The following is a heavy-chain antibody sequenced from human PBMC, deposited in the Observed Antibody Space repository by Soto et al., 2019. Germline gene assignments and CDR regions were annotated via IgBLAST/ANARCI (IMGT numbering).Heavy chain of an antibody. CDR1: GYTFTSDG. Sequence: AASVKVSGKASGYTFTSDGISWVRQAPGQGLEWMGWISAYNGNTNYAQKLQGRVNMTTDTSTSTAYMGLRSLRSDDTAVYYCPKDLASDLAYCGGDCYSAGYWG. V-gene: IGHV1-18*01. CDR3: PKDLASDLAYCGGDCYSAGY. J-gene: IGHJ4*01. CDR2: ISAYNGNT. D-gene: IGHD2-21*02.